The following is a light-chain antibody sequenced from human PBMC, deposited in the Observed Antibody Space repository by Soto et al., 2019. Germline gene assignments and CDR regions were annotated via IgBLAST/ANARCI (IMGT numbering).Light chain of an antibody. CDR1: QDISRS. CDR3: QQLYGYPLT. V-gene: IGKV1-8*01. Sequence: AVHVTQSPSGVCASTLERCTITVRASQDISRSLAWYQQRPGRAPRLLIWLASNLQSGVPSRFSGSGSGTDFTLTIGGLQPEDFATYHCQQLYGYPLTFGGGTKVDIK. J-gene: IGKJ4*01. CDR2: LAS.